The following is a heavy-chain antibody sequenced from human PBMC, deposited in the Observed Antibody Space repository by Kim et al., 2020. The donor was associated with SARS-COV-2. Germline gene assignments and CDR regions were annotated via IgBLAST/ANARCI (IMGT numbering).Heavy chain of an antibody. CDR2: IYYSGST. Sequence: SETLSLTCTVSGGSISSSSYYWGWIRQPPGKGLEWIGSIYYSGSTYYNPSLKSRVTISVDTSKNQFSLKLSSVTAADTAVYYCARHHAAGPNWFDPWGQGTLVTVSS. J-gene: IGHJ5*02. CDR1: GGSISSSSYY. V-gene: IGHV4-39*01. D-gene: IGHD6-13*01. CDR3: ARHHAAGPNWFDP.